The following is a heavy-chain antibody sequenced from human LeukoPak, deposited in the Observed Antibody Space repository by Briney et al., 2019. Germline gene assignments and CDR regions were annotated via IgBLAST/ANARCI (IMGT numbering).Heavy chain of an antibody. CDR1: GGSISGDY. Sequence: SETLSLTCTVPGGSISGDYWSWIRQPPGKGLEWIGYISYSGSTNYNPSLKSRVTISVGTSKNQFSLKLTSVTAADTAVYYCAREAVSGWYDYFDYWGQGTLVTVSS. V-gene: IGHV4-59*01. D-gene: IGHD6-19*01. CDR2: ISYSGST. J-gene: IGHJ4*02. CDR3: AREAVSGWYDYFDY.